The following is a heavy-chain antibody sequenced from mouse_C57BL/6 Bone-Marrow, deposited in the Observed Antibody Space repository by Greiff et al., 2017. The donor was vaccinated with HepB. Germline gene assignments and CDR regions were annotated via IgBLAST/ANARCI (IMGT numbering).Heavy chain of an antibody. V-gene: IGHV1-50*01. CDR3: AKDSSGYFDY. D-gene: IGHD3-2*02. J-gene: IGHJ2*01. CDR2: IDPSDSYT. CDR1: GYTFTSYW. Sequence: QVQLQQPGAELVKPGASVKLSCKASGYTFTSYWMQWVKQRPGQGLEWIGEIDPSDSYTNYNQKFKGKATLTVDTSSSTAYMQLSSLTSEDSAVHYCAKDSSGYFDYWGQGTTLTVSS.